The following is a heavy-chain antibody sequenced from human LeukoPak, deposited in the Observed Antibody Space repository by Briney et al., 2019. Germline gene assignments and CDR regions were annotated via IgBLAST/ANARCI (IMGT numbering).Heavy chain of an antibody. V-gene: IGHV3-30*04. CDR2: ISYDGSNK. Sequence: GGSLRLSCAASGFTFSSYAMHWVRQAPGKGLEWVAVISYDGSNKYYADSVKGRFTISRDNSKNTLYLQMNSLRAEDTAVYYCAKDGRRIWLQSPRSFDYWGQGTLVTVSS. CDR3: AKDGRRIWLQSPRSFDY. J-gene: IGHJ4*02. D-gene: IGHD5-24*01. CDR1: GFTFSSYA.